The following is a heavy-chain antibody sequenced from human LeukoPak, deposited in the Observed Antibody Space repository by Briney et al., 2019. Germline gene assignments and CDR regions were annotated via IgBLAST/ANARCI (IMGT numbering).Heavy chain of an antibody. V-gene: IGHV1-18*01. D-gene: IGHD3-22*01. CDR3: ALITMIVVVIPGA. CDR2: ISGYNGNT. CDR1: GYTFTTYN. Sequence: ASVKVSCKASGYTFTTYNINWVRQAPGQGLEWMGWISGYNGNTNYAQKLQGRVTITADKSTSTAYMELSSLRSEDTAVYYCALITMIVVVIPGAWGQGTLVTVSS. J-gene: IGHJ4*02.